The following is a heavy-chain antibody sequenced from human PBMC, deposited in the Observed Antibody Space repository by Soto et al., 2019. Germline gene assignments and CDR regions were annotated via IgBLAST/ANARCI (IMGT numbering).Heavy chain of an antibody. CDR3: ARVDITKRDAFDI. J-gene: IGHJ3*02. V-gene: IGHV3-53*01. Sequence: GGSLTLSCAASGFTVSSNYMTWVRQAPGKGLEWVSIIYSGGATYYADSVRGRFTISRDNSKNTLYLQMNNLRAEETAIYYCARVDITKRDAFDIWGPGTMVTVSS. CDR1: GFTVSSNY. CDR2: IYSGGAT.